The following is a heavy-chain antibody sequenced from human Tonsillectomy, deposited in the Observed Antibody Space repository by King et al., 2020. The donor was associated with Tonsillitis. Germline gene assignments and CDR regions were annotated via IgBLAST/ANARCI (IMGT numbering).Heavy chain of an antibody. CDR3: TPAAYFRCAYSYYYYYVMVV. J-gene: IGHJ6*02. D-gene: IGHD3-16*01. V-gene: IGHV3-15*01. CDR2: IKRKTDGGTT. Sequence: VQLVESGGGLVKPGGSLRLSCAASGFTFSDAWMSWVRQTPGKGLEWVGRIKRKTDGGTTDYAAPGKGRFTISRDDSNTTLYLQMNSLKTQDTAFYYCTPAAYFRCAYSYYYYYVMVVWGQGTTVTVSS. CDR1: GFTFSDAW.